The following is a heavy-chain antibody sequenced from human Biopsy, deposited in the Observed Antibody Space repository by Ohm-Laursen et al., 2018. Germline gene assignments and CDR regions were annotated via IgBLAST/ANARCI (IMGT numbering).Heavy chain of an antibody. CDR1: GFTFSNYA. CDR3: AKDRWPHVVVVTTNFDS. CDR2: FRGSGGRT. J-gene: IGHJ4*02. D-gene: IGHD2-21*02. V-gene: IGHV3-23*01. Sequence: SLRLSCAASGFTFSNYAMRWVRQAPGKGLEWVSTFRGSGGRTNYADSVKGRFTISRDNSKNTLYLQMNSLRAEDTAVYYCAKDRWPHVVVVTTNFDSWGQGTLVTVSS.